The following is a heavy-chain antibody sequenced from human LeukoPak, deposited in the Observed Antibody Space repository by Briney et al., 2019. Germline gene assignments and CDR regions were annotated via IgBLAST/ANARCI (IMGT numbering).Heavy chain of an antibody. V-gene: IGHV3-30*18. CDR2: ISYDGSNK. J-gene: IGHJ4*02. Sequence: GRSLRLSCAASGFTFSSYGMHWVRQAPGKGLEWVAVISYDGSNKYYADPVKGRFTISRDNSKNTLYLQMNSLRAEDTAVYYCAKDRKGYSYDWGQGTLVTVSS. CDR1: GFTFSSYG. D-gene: IGHD5-18*01. CDR3: AKDRKGYSYD.